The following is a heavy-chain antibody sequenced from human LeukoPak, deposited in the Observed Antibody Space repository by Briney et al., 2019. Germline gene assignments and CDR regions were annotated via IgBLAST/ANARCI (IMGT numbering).Heavy chain of an antibody. Sequence: GASVKVSCKASGGTFSSYAISWVRQAPGQGLEWMGRIIPIFGTANYAQKFQGRVTITTDESTSTAYMELSSLRSEDTAVYYCARSRDRDPYCSGGSCHLRPYYFDYWGQGTLVTVSS. V-gene: IGHV1-69*05. J-gene: IGHJ4*02. CDR1: GGTFSSYA. CDR3: ARSRDRDPYCSGGSCHLRPYYFDY. D-gene: IGHD2-15*01. CDR2: IIPIFGTA.